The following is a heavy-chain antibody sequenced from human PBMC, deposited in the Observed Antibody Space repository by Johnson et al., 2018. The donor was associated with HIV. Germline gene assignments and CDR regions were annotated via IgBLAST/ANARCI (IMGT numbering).Heavy chain of an antibody. D-gene: IGHD3-3*02. CDR3: TTGIRSGISSLDAFDI. V-gene: IGHV3-53*01. Sequence: VQLVESGGGLIQPGGSLRVSCAASGFTVSSNYMSWVRQAPGKGLEWVSAISGSGGSTYAASGKGRFTISRYDSKKTLFLQMNSLKTEDTAGYYCTTGIRSGISSLDAFDIWGQGTMVTVSS. J-gene: IGHJ3*02. CDR1: GFTVSSNY. CDR2: SGSGGST.